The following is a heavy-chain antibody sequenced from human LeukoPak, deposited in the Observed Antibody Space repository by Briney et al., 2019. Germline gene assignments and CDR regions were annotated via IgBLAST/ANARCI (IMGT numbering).Heavy chain of an antibody. CDR3: ARGLLGHCSSISCYPGAFDN. V-gene: IGHV3-66*02. Sequence: GWSLRLPCVASGITVRTNYISWVRQARGKGLEWVSVIYDGGYTSYADSVKGRFTISRDNSKNTVYLQMNSLRSEDTAVYYCARGLLGHCSSISCYPGAFDNWGQGTMVSVSS. D-gene: IGHD2-2*01. CDR2: IYDGGYT. CDR1: GITVRTNY. J-gene: IGHJ3*02.